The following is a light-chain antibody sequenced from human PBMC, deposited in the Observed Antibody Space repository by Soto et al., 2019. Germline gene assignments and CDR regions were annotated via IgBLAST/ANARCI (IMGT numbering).Light chain of an antibody. CDR1: SSDVGSYNL. V-gene: IGLV2-23*02. J-gene: IGLJ1*01. Sequence: QSALTQPASVSGSPGPSITISFTGTSSDVGSYNLVSWYQQHPGKAPKLMIYEVSKRPSGVSNRFSGSKSGNTASLTISGLQAEDEADYYCCSYAGSSIFYVFGTGTKLTV. CDR2: EVS. CDR3: CSYAGSSIFYV.